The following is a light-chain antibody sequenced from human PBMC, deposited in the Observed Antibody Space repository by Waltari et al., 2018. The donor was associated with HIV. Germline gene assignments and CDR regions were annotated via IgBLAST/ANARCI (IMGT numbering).Light chain of an antibody. V-gene: IGLV1-40*01. CDR3: QSYDSGLRM. CDR2: NVN. J-gene: IGLJ3*02. CDR1: SPNNGANSD. Sequence: QSVLTQPPSVSGAPGQRVTISCTGSSPNNGANSDVHWYQQHPGSAHKLLIYNVNNRPSGVPYRFSGSKSGTSASLAITGLQAEDEADYYCQSYDSGLRMFGGGTKLTVL.